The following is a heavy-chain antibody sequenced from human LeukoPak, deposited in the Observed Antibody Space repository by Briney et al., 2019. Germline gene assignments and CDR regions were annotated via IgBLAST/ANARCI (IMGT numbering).Heavy chain of an antibody. V-gene: IGHV1-69*05. J-gene: IGHJ6*03. D-gene: IGHD6-6*01. CDR3: ARDGAARHYYYYYMDV. CDR2: IIPIFGTA. Sequence: SSVKVFCKASGGTFSSYAISWVRQAPGQGLEWMGGIIPIFGTANYAQKFQGRVTITTDESTSTAYMELSSLRSEDTAVYYCARDGAARHYYYYYMDVWGKGTTVTVSS. CDR1: GGTFSSYA.